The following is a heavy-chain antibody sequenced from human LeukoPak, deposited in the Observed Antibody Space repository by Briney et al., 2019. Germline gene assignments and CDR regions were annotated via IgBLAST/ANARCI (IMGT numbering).Heavy chain of an antibody. CDR1: GYTFTSYY. Sequence: ASVKVSCKASGYTFTSYYMHWVRQAPGQGLEWMGIINPSGGSTGYAQKFQGRVTMTRDMSTSTVYMELSSLRSEDTAVYYCARDTVVNQDYYYYYYMDVWGKGTAVTVSS. V-gene: IGHV1-46*01. J-gene: IGHJ6*03. CDR2: INPSGGST. D-gene: IGHD4-23*01. CDR3: ARDTVVNQDYYYYYYMDV.